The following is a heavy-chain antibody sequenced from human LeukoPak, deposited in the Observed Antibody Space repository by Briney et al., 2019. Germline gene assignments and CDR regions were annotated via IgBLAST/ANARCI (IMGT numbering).Heavy chain of an antibody. CDR2: INPNSGDT. J-gene: IGHJ6*02. V-gene: IGHV1-2*02. Sequence: ASVKVSCKASGYTFTGYYMHWVRQAPGQGLEWMGWINPNSGDTNYAQKFQGRVTMTRDTSISTAYMELSRLRSDDTAVYYCARGGYARHYYYYGMDVWGQGTTVTVSS. D-gene: IGHD5-12*01. CDR1: GYTFTGYY. CDR3: ARGGYARHYYYYGMDV.